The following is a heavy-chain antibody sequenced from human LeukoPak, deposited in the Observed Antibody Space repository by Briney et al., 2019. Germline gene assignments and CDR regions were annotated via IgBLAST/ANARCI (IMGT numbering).Heavy chain of an antibody. CDR3: AKDGGYSYGFSVDY. D-gene: IGHD5-18*01. V-gene: IGHV3-23*01. Sequence: PGGSLRLSCAASGFTFSSYAMSWVRQAPGKGLEWVSAISGSGGSTYYADSVKGQFTISRDNSKNTLYLQMNSLRAEDTAVYYCAKDGGYSYGFSVDYWGQGTLVTVSS. CDR1: GFTFSSYA. J-gene: IGHJ4*02. CDR2: ISGSGGST.